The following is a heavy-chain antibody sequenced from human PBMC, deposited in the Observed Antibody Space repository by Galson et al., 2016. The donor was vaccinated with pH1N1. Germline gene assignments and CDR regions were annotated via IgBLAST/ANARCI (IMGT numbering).Heavy chain of an antibody. CDR3: ARDPRGYSYGYGRTWFYS. J-gene: IGHJ5*01. CDR1: GGSISSGGIY. V-gene: IGHV4-31*03. CDR2: IYDNKNT. Sequence: TLSLTCTVSGGSISSGGIYWHWIRQLPGKGLEWIGFIYDNKNTYYNPSLKSRISVSVDTSKNHFSLKMRSVTAADTAVYFCARDPRGYSYGYGRTWFYSWGQGALVTVSS. D-gene: IGHD5-18*01.